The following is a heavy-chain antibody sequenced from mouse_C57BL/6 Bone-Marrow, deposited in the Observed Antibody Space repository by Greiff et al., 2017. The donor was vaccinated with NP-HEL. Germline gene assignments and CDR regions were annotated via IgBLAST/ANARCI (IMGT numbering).Heavy chain of an antibody. CDR3: ARPYTYDGYYFYAMDY. CDR1: GFTFSDYY. CDR2: ISNGGGST. V-gene: IGHV5-12*01. J-gene: IGHJ4*01. D-gene: IGHD2-3*01. Sequence: EVKLVESGGGLVQPGGSLKLSCAASGFTFSDYYMYWVRQTPEKRLEWVAYISNGGGSTYYPDTVKGRFTISRDNAKNTLYLQMSRLKSEDTAMYYCARPYTYDGYYFYAMDYWGQGTSVTVSS.